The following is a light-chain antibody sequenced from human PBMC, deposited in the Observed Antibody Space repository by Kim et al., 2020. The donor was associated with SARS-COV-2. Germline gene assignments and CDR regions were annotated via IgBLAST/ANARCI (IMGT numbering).Light chain of an antibody. CDR1: SSNIGSNT. CDR3: AAWDDIQSGPV. CDR2: YDK. J-gene: IGLJ2*01. V-gene: IGLV1-44*01. Sequence: GQTVTISCSGSSSNIGSNTASWYQQVPGTAPKLLIYYDKERPSGVPDRFSGSKSGTSASLAITGLQSGDEADYYCAAWDDIQSGPVFGGGTQVTVL.